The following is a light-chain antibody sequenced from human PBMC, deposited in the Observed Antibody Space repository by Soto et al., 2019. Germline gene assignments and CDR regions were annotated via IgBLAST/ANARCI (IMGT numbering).Light chain of an antibody. CDR1: QSVSTNF. Sequence: EIVLTQSPGTLSLSPGEGATLSCRASQSVSTNFFAWYQQKTGQAPRLLIYGASTRATGIPDRFSVSGSGTDFTLTISSLEPEYFAVYYCQQYGRTSWTFGQGTKVAIK. J-gene: IGKJ1*01. V-gene: IGKV3-20*01. CDR2: GAS. CDR3: QQYGRTSWT.